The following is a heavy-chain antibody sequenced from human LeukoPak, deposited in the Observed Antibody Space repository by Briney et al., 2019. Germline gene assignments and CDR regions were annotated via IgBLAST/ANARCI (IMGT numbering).Heavy chain of an antibody. D-gene: IGHD4-17*01. V-gene: IGHV3-23*01. CDR3: AKYKTSTVTTGFDY. CDR2: ISGSGGST. CDR1: GFTFSSYA. J-gene: IGHJ4*02. Sequence: GGSLRLSCAASGFTFSSYAMSWVRQAPGKGLEWVSAISGSGGSTYYADSVKGRFAISRDNSKNTLYLQMNSLRAEDTAVYYCAKYKTSTVTTGFDYSGQGTLVTVSS.